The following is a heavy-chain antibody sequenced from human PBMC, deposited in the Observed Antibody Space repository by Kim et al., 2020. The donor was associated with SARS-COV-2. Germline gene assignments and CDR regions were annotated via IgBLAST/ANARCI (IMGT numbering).Heavy chain of an antibody. D-gene: IGHD5-18*01. CDR3: ATLELTNGGYSYGGDY. CDR1: GGSISDYY. J-gene: IGHJ4*02. V-gene: IGHV4-59*08. CDR2: IFHSGSS. Sequence: SETLSLTCTVSGGSISDYYWSWMRQPPGKGLEWIGYIFHSGSSNSNPSLKRRVTISLDTSRNQFSLKLRSVTAADTAVYYCATLELTNGGYSYGGDYWGQGTLVTVSS.